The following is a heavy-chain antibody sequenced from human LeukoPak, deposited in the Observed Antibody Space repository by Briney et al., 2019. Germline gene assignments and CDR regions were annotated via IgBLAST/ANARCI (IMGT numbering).Heavy chain of an antibody. J-gene: IGHJ6*02. Sequence: ASVKVSCKLSGYTLTALSMHWVRQAPGKGLEWMGGFDPEDGETIYAQKFQGRVTMTEDTSTDTAYMELSSLRSEDTAVYYCATGGHIAAAGTYYYYGMDVWGQGTTVTVSS. V-gene: IGHV1-24*01. CDR2: FDPEDGET. D-gene: IGHD6-13*01. CDR1: GYTLTALS. CDR3: ATGGHIAAAGTYYYYGMDV.